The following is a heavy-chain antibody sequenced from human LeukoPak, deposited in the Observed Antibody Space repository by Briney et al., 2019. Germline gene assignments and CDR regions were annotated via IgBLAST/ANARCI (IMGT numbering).Heavy chain of an antibody. V-gene: IGHV4-38-2*01. J-gene: IGHJ6*03. Sequence: PSETLSLTCAVSGYSISSGYYWGWVRQPPGKGLEWIGSIYHSGSTYYNPSLKSRVTISVDTSKNQFSLTLSSVTAADTAVYYCARASGSSSSLYYYYYMDVWGKGTTVTVSS. D-gene: IGHD6-6*01. CDR1: GYSISSGYY. CDR3: ARASGSSSSLYYYYYMDV. CDR2: IYHSGST.